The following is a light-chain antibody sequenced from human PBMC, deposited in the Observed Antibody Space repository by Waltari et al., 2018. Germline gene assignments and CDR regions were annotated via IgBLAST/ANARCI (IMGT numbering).Light chain of an antibody. CDR1: SSDVGGYNY. CDR3: SSYAGSKNLI. J-gene: IGLJ2*01. CDR2: EVN. Sequence: QSALTQPPSASGSPGQSVTISCTGTSSDVGGYNYVSWYQQHPGKAPKLMLYEVNKRPSGVPDRFTGSKSGNTASLTVSGLQVDDEADYYCSSYAGSKNLIFGGGTKLTVL. V-gene: IGLV2-8*01.